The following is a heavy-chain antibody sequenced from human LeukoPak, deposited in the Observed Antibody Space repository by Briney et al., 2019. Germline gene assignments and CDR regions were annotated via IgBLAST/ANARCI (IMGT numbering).Heavy chain of an antibody. CDR3: AKDWVVRGVIKGNWFDP. CDR1: GFTFSSYG. CDR2: ISYDGSNK. Sequence: PGRSPRLSCAASGFTFSSYGMHWVRQAPGKGLEWVAVISYDGSNKYYADSVKGRFTISRDNSKNTLYLQMNSLRAEDTAVYYCAKDWVVRGVIKGNWFDPWGQGTLVTVSS. V-gene: IGHV3-30*18. J-gene: IGHJ5*02. D-gene: IGHD3-10*01.